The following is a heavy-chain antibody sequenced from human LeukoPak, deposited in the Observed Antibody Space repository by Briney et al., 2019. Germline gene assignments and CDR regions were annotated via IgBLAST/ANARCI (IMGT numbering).Heavy chain of an antibody. J-gene: IGHJ5*01. CDR3: AKEGAYPIITYDS. CDR1: GFTFSSYW. Sequence: GGSLRLSCAASGFTFSSYWVNWVRQAPGKGLEWVANIKRDGNEKNYVDSVRGRFSISRDNAKNSLYLQMDSLRAEDTAVYYCAKEGAYPIITYDSWGQGALVTVSS. D-gene: IGHD3-10*01. V-gene: IGHV3-7*01. CDR2: IKRDGNEK.